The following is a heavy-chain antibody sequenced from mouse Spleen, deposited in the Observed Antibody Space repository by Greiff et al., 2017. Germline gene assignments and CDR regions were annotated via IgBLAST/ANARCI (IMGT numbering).Heavy chain of an antibody. CDR1: GYSFTGYF. CDR3: ARAGVYYYAMDY. Sequence: VQLKQSGPELVKPGDSVKISCKASGYSFTGYFMNWVMQSHGKSLEWIGRINPYNGDTFYNQKFKGKATLTVDKSSSTAHMELRSLTSEDSAVYYCARAGVYYYAMDYWGQGTSVTVSS. CDR2: INPYNGDT. V-gene: IGHV1-20*01. J-gene: IGHJ4*01.